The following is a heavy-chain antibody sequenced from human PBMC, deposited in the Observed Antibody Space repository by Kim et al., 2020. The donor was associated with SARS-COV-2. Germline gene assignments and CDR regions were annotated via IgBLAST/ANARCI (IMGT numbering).Heavy chain of an antibody. CDR1: GYTFTSYG. CDR2: ISAYNGNT. J-gene: IGHJ6*02. Sequence: ASVKVSCKASGYTFTSYGISWVRQAPGQGLEWMGWISAYNGNTNYAQKLQGRVTMTTDTSTSTAYMELRSLRSDDTAVYYCARDLRSSGWTWTYYYYGMDVWGQGTTVTVSS. CDR3: ARDLRSSGWTWTYYYYGMDV. D-gene: IGHD6-19*01. V-gene: IGHV1-18*01.